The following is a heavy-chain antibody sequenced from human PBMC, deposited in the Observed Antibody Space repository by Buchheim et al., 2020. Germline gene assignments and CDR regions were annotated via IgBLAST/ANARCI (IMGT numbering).Heavy chain of an antibody. CDR3: ARDLRGFYGDYVRETYWYFDL. CDR2: IYYSGST. J-gene: IGHJ2*01. V-gene: IGHV4-30-4*01. D-gene: IGHD4-17*01. Sequence: QVQLQESGPGLVKPSQTLSLTCTVSGGSISSGDYYWSWIRQPPGKGLEWIGYIYYSGSTYYNPSLKSRVTISVDTSKNQFSLKLSSVTAADTAVYCCARDLRGFYGDYVRETYWYFDLWGRGTL. CDR1: GGSISSGDYY.